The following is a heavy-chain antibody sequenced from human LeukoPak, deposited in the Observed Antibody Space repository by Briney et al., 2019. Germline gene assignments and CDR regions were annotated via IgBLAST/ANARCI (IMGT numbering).Heavy chain of an antibody. Sequence: PSQTLSLTCTVSGGSLSSGDYYWSWIRQPPGTGLEWIGYIYYSGSTYYNPSLKSRVTISVDTSKNQFSLKLSSVTAADTAVYYCARELEYCSSTSCHKAFDIWGQGTMVTVSS. J-gene: IGHJ3*02. CDR1: GGSLSSGDYY. D-gene: IGHD2-2*01. CDR2: IYYSGST. CDR3: ARELEYCSSTSCHKAFDI. V-gene: IGHV4-30-4*01.